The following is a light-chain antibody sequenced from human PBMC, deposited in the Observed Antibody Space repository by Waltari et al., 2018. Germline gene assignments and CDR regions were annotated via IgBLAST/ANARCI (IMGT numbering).Light chain of an antibody. CDR2: MAS. V-gene: IGKV1-5*03. J-gene: IGKJ2*01. CDR3: QQYSSFST. Sequence: DIQMTQSPSTLSASVGDRVTISCRASQNVGTWLACYQQKPGKAPKLLIYMASSLESGVPSRFSGSGSGTEFTLTISSLQPDDFATYSCQQYSSFSTFGQGTKV. CDR1: QNVGTW.